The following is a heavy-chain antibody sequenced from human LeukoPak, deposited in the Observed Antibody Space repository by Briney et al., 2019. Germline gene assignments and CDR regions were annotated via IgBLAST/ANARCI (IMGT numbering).Heavy chain of an antibody. J-gene: IGHJ4*02. CDR3: ARENCSGGSCSHRRYYFDY. Sequence: SETLSLTCTVSGGSISSGGYYWSWLRQHPGKGLEWLGYIYYSGSTYYNPSLKSRVTISVDTSKNQFSLKLSSVTAADTAVYYCARENCSGGSCSHRRYYFDYWGQGTLVTVSS. CDR2: IYYSGST. D-gene: IGHD2-15*01. CDR1: GGSISSGGYY. V-gene: IGHV4-31*03.